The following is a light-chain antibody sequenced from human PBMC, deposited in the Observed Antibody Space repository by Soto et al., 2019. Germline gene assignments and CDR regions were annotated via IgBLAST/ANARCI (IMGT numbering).Light chain of an antibody. J-gene: IGKJ5*01. CDR3: QQSYSTLIT. Sequence: AIQMTQSPSSLSASVGDRVTITFRASHDIRNDLAGYQQKPGKAPNLLIFAAVNLQSGVPSRFRGGGSGTHFTLTIRSLQPEDFATYSCQQSYSTLITFGQGTRLE. CDR1: HDIRND. CDR2: AAV. V-gene: IGKV1-6*01.